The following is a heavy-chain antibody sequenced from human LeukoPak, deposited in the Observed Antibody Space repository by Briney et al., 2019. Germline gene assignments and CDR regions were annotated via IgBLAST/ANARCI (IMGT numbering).Heavy chain of an antibody. CDR2: IGTAGDT. CDR1: GFTFSSYD. V-gene: IGHV3-13*01. CDR3: ARGAAAAGTMDY. D-gene: IGHD6-13*01. Sequence: GGSLGLSCAASGFTFSSYDMHWVRQATGKGLEWVSAIGTAGDTYYPGSVKGRFTISRENAKNSLYLQMNSLRAGDTAVYYCARGAAAAGTMDYWGQGTLVTVSS. J-gene: IGHJ4*02.